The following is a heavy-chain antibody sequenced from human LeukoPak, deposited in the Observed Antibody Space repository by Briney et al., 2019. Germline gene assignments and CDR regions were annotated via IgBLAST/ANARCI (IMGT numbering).Heavy chain of an antibody. Sequence: PSETLSLTCTVSAGSISSSSHHWGWIRQSPGKGLEWIGSIYSGRTTYYNPSLNNRVTISVVTSKNQFSLQLNSVTAADTSVYYCVRHDGRGGSTMGALDYWGQGSLVTVSS. CDR3: VRHDGRGGSTMGALDY. V-gene: IGHV4-39*01. D-gene: IGHD5/OR15-5a*01. CDR2: IYSGRTT. CDR1: AGSISSSSHH. J-gene: IGHJ4*02.